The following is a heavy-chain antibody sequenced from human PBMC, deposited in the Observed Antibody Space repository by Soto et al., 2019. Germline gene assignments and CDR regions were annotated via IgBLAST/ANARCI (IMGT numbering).Heavy chain of an antibody. CDR1: GYTFTGYY. J-gene: IGHJ4*02. CDR3: ARGSGSYSEYYFDY. Sequence: ASVKVSCKASGYTFTGYYMHWVRQAPGQGLEWMGWINPNSGGTNYAQKFQGWVTMTRDTSISTAYMELSRLRSDDTAVYYCARGSGSYSEYYFDYWGQGTLVTVSS. D-gene: IGHD1-26*01. V-gene: IGHV1-2*04. CDR2: INPNSGGT.